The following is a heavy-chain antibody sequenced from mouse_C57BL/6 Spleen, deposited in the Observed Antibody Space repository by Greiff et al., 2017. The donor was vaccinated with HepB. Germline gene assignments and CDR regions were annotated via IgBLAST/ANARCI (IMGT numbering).Heavy chain of an antibody. V-gene: IGHV14-4*01. CDR2: IDPENGDT. J-gene: IGHJ4*01. CDR3: TRITTGPYYAMDY. Sequence: EVQVVESGAELVRPGASVKLSCTASGFNIKDDYMHWVKQRPEQGLEWIGWIDPENGDTEYASKFQGKATITADTSSNTAYLQLSSLTSEDTAVYYCTRITTGPYYAMDYWGQGTSVTVSS. CDR1: GFNIKDDY. D-gene: IGHD2-4*01.